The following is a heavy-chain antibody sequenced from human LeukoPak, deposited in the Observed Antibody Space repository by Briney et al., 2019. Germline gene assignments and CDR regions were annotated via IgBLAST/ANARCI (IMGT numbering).Heavy chain of an antibody. CDR3: AKERITMVRGVIAGLDY. D-gene: IGHD3-10*01. J-gene: IGHJ4*02. Sequence: GGSLRLSCAASGFTFSSYAMSWVRQAPGKGLEWVAVISYDGSNKYYADSVKGRFTISRDNSKNTLYLQMNSLRAEDTAVYYCAKERITMVRGVIAGLDYWGQGTLVTVSS. V-gene: IGHV3-30*18. CDR1: GFTFSSYA. CDR2: ISYDGSNK.